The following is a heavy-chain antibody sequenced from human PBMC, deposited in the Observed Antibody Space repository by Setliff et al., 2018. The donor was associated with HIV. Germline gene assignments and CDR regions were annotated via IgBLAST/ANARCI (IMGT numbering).Heavy chain of an antibody. D-gene: IGHD3-22*01. J-gene: IGHJ4*02. CDR3: ARALRGVITTLSYFDY. CDR2: INHSGST. Sequence: PSETLSLTCAVYGGSFSVYYWNWIRQPPGEGLEWIGEINHSGSTNYNPSLKSRVTISVDTSKNQFSLKLTSVTAADTAVYYCARALRGVITTLSYFDYWGQGTLVTVSS. V-gene: IGHV4-34*01. CDR1: GGSFSVYY.